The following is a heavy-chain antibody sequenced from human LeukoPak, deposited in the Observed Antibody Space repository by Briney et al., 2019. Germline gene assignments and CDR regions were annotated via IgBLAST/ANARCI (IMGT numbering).Heavy chain of an antibody. D-gene: IGHD3-10*01. J-gene: IGHJ5*02. V-gene: IGHV6-1*01. CDR1: GDSVSSNSAA. Sequence: SQTLSLTCAISGDSVSSNSAAWNWIRQSPSRGLEWLGRTYYRSKWYNDYAVSVKSRITINPDTSKNQFSLQLNSVTPEDTAVYYCASGYYGSGSYCNNWFDPWGQGTLVTVSS. CDR3: ASGYYGSGSYCNNWFDP. CDR2: TYYRSKWYN.